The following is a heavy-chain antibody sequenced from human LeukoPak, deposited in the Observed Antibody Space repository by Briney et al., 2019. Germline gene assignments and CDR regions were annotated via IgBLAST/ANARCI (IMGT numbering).Heavy chain of an antibody. CDR1: GYSISSGYY. V-gene: IGHV4-38-2*02. Sequence: SETLSLTCTVSGYSISSGYYWGWIRQPPGKGLGWIGSIYLSGSTYYNPSLKSRVTISVDTSKNQFSLKLSSVTAADTAVYYCARQYCTNGVCPPRWFDPWGQGTLVTVSS. CDR2: IYLSGST. J-gene: IGHJ5*02. D-gene: IGHD2-8*01. CDR3: ARQYCTNGVCPPRWFDP.